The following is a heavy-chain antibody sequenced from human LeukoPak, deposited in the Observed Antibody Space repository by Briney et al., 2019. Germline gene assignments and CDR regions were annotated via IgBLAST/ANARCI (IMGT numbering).Heavy chain of an antibody. CDR2: IYYSGST. D-gene: IGHD4-17*01. Sequence: SETLSLTCTVSGGSISSYYWSWIRQPPGKGLEWIGYIYYSGSTNYNPSLKSRVTISVDTSKNQFSLKLSSVTAADTAVYYCARRGLGGDYLSDYFDYWGQGTLVTVSS. V-gene: IGHV4-59*08. CDR3: ARRGLGGDYLSDYFDY. CDR1: GGSISSYY. J-gene: IGHJ4*02.